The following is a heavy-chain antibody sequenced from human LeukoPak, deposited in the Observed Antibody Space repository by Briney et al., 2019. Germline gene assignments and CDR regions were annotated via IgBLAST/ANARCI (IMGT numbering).Heavy chain of an antibody. CDR2: IYYSGST. D-gene: IGHD6-6*01. Sequence: SETLSLTCTVSGGSISSSSYYWGWIRQPPGKGLEWIGSIYYSGSTYYNPSLKSRVTISVDTSKNQFSLKLSSVTAADTAVYYCARAPWGQLVQLDYWGQGTLVTVSS. J-gene: IGHJ4*02. V-gene: IGHV4-39*07. CDR3: ARAPWGQLVQLDY. CDR1: GGSISSSSYY.